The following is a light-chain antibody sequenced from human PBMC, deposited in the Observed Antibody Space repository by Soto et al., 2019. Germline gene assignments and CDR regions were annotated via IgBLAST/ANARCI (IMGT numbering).Light chain of an antibody. V-gene: IGLV1-51*01. CDR3: GTWDSSLIAGV. Sequence: QAVLTQPPSVSAAPGQKVTISCSGSSSNIAVNYVSWYQQFPGTAPKLLIYDNDKRPSGIPDRFSGSKSGTSGTLVITGLQTGDEADYYCGTWDSSLIAGVFGAGTKLTVL. CDR1: SSNIAVNY. J-gene: IGLJ1*01. CDR2: DND.